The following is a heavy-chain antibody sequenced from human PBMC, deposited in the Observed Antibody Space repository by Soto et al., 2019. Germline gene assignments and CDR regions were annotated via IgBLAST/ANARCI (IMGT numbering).Heavy chain of an antibody. CDR3: ARHYNLPDY. V-gene: IGHV4-30-4*01. J-gene: IGHJ4*02. CDR2: IYYTGIT. Sequence: QVQLPESGPGLVKPSQTLSLTCTVSGDSISSGDYYWSWIRQPPGKGLEWIGYIYYTGITKYNPSLKSRLTISVDTSKNQFSLKVTSVTAADTAIYYCARHYNLPDYWGQGTLVTVSS. CDR1: GDSISSGDYY. D-gene: IGHD1-1*01.